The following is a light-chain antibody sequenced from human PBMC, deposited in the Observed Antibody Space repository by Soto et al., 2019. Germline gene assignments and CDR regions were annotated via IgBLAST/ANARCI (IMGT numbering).Light chain of an antibody. CDR1: QSVSSN. J-gene: IGKJ3*01. V-gene: IGKV3-15*01. CDR3: EKYNNWLFT. CDR2: GAS. Sequence: EIVMTQSPATLSVSAGERATLSCRASQSVSSNLAWYQQKPGQAPRLLIYGASTRAAGIPARFSGSGSGTDFTLTISSLQSEDFAVYYCEKYNNWLFTFGPGTKVDIK.